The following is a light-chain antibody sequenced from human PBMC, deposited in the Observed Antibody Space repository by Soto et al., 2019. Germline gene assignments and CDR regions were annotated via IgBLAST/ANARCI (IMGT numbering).Light chain of an antibody. CDR1: QSLIHSDGSTY. J-gene: IGKJ1*01. CDR3: XQXXHWPWT. Sequence: DVVMTQSPLSLPVTLGQPASISCRSSQSLIHSDGSTYLNWFQQRPGQSPRRLIYKVSDRDSGVPDRFSGSGSGTDFTLKISRVEAEXXXIXXXXQXXHWPWTFGQGTEVEIK. CDR2: KVS. V-gene: IGKV2-30*02.